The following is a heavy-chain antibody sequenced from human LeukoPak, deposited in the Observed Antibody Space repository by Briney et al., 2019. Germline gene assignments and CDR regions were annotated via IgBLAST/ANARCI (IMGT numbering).Heavy chain of an antibody. D-gene: IGHD6-13*01. J-gene: IGHJ4*02. CDR3: VKETIAAAGTFDY. CDR2: ISSNGGST. V-gene: IGHV3-64D*06. CDR1: GFTFSSYA. Sequence: GGSLRLSCSASGFTFSSYAMHWVRQAPGEGLEYVSAISSNGGSTYYADSVKGRFTISRDNSKNTLYLQMSSLRAEDTAVYYCVKETIAAAGTFDYWGQGTLVTVSS.